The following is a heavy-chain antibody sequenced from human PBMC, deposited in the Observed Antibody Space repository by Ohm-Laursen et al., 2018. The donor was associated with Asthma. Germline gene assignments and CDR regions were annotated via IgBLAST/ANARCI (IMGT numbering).Heavy chain of an antibody. CDR2: IYYSGST. D-gene: IGHD1-1*01. Sequence: PSQTLSLTCTVSGGSISSGDYYWSWIRQHPGKGLEWIGYIYYSGSTYYNPSLKSRVTISVDTSKNQFSLKLSSVTAADTAVYYCARGWGIGAGTTYDAFDIWGQGTMVTVSS. J-gene: IGHJ3*02. CDR3: ARGWGIGAGTTYDAFDI. V-gene: IGHV4-31*03. CDR1: GGSISSGDYY.